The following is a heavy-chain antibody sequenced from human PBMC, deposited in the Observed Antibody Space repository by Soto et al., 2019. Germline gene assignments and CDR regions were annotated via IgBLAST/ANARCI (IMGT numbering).Heavy chain of an antibody. CDR1: GGTFGTHG. V-gene: IGHV1-69*01. Sequence: QVQLVQSGAEVRKPGSSVKVSCKASGGTFGTHGTTWVRPAPGQGHGWMGQIIPFFATPNYAQRFQGRAPITAGEFPNTDTTSMELTVLTCDDTAVYYGAGETRGLTGYQSLDLWGQGAAVIVS. D-gene: IGHD3-9*01. CDR3: AGETRGLTGYQSLDL. J-gene: IGHJ6*02. CDR2: IIPFFATP.